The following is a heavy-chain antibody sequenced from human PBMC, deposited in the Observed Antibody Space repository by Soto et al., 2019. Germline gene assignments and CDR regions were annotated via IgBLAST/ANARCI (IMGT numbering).Heavy chain of an antibody. V-gene: IGHV1-58*02. J-gene: IGHJ4*02. CDR2: IVVGSGHT. Sequence: QMQLVQSGPEVKKPGTSVKVSCKASGFTFTSSAMQWERQARGQRLEWIGWIVVGSGHTNYAQKFQERVTITRDMSTSTAYMELSSLRSEDTAVYYCAADSRYCSGGNCEDYWGQGTLVTVSS. D-gene: IGHD2-15*01. CDR1: GFTFTSSA. CDR3: AADSRYCSGGNCEDY.